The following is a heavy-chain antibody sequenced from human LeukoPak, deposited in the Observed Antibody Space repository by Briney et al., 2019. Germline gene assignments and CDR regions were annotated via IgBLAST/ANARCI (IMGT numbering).Heavy chain of an antibody. Sequence: GGSLRLSCTASGFTFGDYAMTWVRQAPGKGLEWVGFIASETYGGTAEYAASVKGGFTISRDDSKSIVYLQMNSLKTEDTAVYYCTRDQTPYYWGQGTLVTVSS. CDR2: IASETYGGTA. J-gene: IGHJ4*02. CDR3: TRDQTPYY. V-gene: IGHV3-49*04. CDR1: GFTFGDYA.